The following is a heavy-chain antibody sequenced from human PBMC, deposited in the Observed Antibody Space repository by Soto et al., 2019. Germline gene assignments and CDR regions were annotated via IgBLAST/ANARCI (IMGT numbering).Heavy chain of an antibody. J-gene: IGHJ4*02. CDR3: GRGTYGDY. CDR2: ISAHNGNT. CDR1: GYAFTNYG. Sequence: QVHLVQSGAEVKKPGASVKVSCKGSGYAFTNYGITWVRQAPGQGLEWMGWISAHNGNTNYAQKLQGRVTVTRDTSTSAAYMELRRLRSDDTAVYYGGRGTYGDYWGQGALVTVSS. D-gene: IGHD3-10*01. V-gene: IGHV1-18*01.